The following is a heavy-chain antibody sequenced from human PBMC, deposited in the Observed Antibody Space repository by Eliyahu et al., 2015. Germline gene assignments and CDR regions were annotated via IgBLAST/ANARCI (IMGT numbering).Heavy chain of an antibody. V-gene: IGHV3-23*01. CDR1: GVXFXXSA. CDR3: AKIIRYCSGGTCYWRTGWFDP. Sequence: EVQLLESGGGLVQPGGSLRLSCXASGVXFXXSAMTWVRQAPGXGLEWVSGIXGSGGSTYYAXSVKGRFTISRDNSKNTLYLQMNSLRAEDTAVYYCAKIIRYCSGGTCYWRTGWFDPWGQGTLVTVSS. D-gene: IGHD2-15*01. CDR2: IXGSGGST. J-gene: IGHJ5*02.